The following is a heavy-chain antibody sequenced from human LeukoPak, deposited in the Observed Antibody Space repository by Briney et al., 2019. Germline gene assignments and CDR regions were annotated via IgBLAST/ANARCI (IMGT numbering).Heavy chain of an antibody. CDR3: AKAQYDWVTLAFDY. CDR1: GFTFSSYG. V-gene: IGHV3-30*02. J-gene: IGHJ4*02. Sequence: GGSLRLSCAASGFTFSSYGMHWVRQAPGKGLEWVAFIRYDGSSKYYADSVKGRFTISRDNSKNTLYLQMNSLRAEDTAVYYCAKAQYDWVTLAFDYWGQGTLVTVSS. CDR2: IRYDGSSK. D-gene: IGHD4-23*01.